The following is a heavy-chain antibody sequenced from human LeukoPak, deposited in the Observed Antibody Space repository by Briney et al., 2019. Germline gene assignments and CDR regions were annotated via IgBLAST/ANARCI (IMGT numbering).Heavy chain of an antibody. V-gene: IGHV1-69*04. CDR3: ARADSSGYSLDENFDY. J-gene: IGHJ4*02. CDR2: IIPIFGIV. Sequence: GSSVKVSCKASGGTFSSYAINWVRQAPGQGLEWIGRIIPIFGIVNYAQNFQGRVTITADKSTNTAYMELSSLRSEDTAFYYCARADSSGYSLDENFDYWGQGTLVTVSS. D-gene: IGHD3-22*01. CDR1: GGTFSSYA.